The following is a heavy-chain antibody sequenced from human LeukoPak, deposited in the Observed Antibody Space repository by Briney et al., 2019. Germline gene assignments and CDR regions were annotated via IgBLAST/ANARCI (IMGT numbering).Heavy chain of an antibody. Sequence: SETLSLTCTVSGGAISSYYWSWIRQPPGKGLEWIGYIYYSGSTNYNPSLKSRVTISVDTSKNQFSLKLSSVTAADTAVYYCARGTVVVVADNYYYYGMDVWGQGTTVTVSS. CDR1: GGAISSYY. J-gene: IGHJ6*02. CDR3: ARGTVVVVADNYYYYGMDV. V-gene: IGHV4-59*01. D-gene: IGHD2-15*01. CDR2: IYYSGST.